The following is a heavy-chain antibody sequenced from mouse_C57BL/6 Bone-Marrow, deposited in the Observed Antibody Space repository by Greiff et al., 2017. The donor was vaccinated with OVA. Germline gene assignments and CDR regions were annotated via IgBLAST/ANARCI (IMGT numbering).Heavy chain of an antibody. CDR1: GFTFSSYA. Sequence: EVHLVESGGGLVKPGGSLKLSCAASGFTFSSYAMSWVRQTPEKRLEWVATISDGGSYTYYPDNVKGRFTISRDNAKNNLYLQMTHLKSEDTAMYYCARRLGPFDYWGQGTTLTVSS. CDR3: ARRLGPFDY. V-gene: IGHV5-4*01. J-gene: IGHJ2*01. CDR2: ISDGGSYT. D-gene: IGHD4-1*01.